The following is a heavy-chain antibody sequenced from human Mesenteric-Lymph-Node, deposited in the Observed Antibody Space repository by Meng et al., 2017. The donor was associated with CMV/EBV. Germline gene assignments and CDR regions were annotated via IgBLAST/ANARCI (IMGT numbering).Heavy chain of an antibody. Sequence: SVKVSCKASGVTFSSYGISWVRQAPGQGLEWMGGIIIVLDTVNHAQKFQGRVTITADKSTNTAYMDLSSLRSEDTAVYFCARGVPFEKFNYGLDIWGQGTTVTVSS. D-gene: IGHD3-9*01. CDR2: IIIVLDTV. CDR1: GVTFSSYG. J-gene: IGHJ6*02. CDR3: ARGVPFEKFNYGLDI. V-gene: IGHV1-69*10.